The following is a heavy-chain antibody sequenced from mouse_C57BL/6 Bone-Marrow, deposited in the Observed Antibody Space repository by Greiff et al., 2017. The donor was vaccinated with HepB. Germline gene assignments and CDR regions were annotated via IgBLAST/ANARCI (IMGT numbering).Heavy chain of an antibody. D-gene: IGHD2-10*01. CDR3: TTYYGNYVFDY. V-gene: IGHV5-9-1*02. CDR2: ISSGGDYI. Sequence: EVMLVESGGGLVKPGGSLKLSCAASGFTFSSYAMSWVRQTPEKRLEWVAYISSGGDYIYYADTVKGRFTISRDNARNTLYLQMSSLKSEDTAMYYCTTYYGNYVFDYWGQGTTLTVSS. CDR1: GFTFSSYA. J-gene: IGHJ2*01.